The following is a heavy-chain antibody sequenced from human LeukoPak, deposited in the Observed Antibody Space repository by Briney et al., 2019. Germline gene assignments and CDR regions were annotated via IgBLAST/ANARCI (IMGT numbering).Heavy chain of an antibody. CDR1: KLTSTNM. CDR3: ARRYCSGPTCQASPIDY. J-gene: IGHJ4*02. V-gene: IGHV3-30*02. Sequence: GGSLSSPCAAFKLTSTNMKLPGFAQAQGKGWNWVHFIRYDGSNKYYADSVKGRFTISRSNSKNTLYLQVDSLRVEDTAMYYCARRYCSGPTCQASPIDYWGQGTLVTVSS. D-gene: IGHD2-2*01. CDR2: IRYDGSNK.